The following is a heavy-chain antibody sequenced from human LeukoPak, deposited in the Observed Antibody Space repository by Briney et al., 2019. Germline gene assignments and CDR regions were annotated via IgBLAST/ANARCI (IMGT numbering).Heavy chain of an antibody. Sequence: PGESLRLSCAASGFTVSRSYMSWVRRAPGKGLEWVSVIYSGGSRYYADSVQGRFTISRDNSKNTVFLQMNSLRAEDTAMYYCARDFGYYGSGTSDIWGQGIMVTVSS. CDR1: GFTVSRSY. D-gene: IGHD3-10*01. CDR3: ARDFGYYGSGTSDI. CDR2: IYSGGSR. J-gene: IGHJ3*02. V-gene: IGHV3-53*01.